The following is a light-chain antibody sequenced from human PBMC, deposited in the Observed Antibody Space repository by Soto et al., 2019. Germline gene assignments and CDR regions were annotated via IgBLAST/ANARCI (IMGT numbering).Light chain of an antibody. CDR1: QSVSSY. CDR3: QQSRNWNPIT. Sequence: EIVMTQSPATLSVSLGERATLSCRASQSVSSYLAWYQQKPGQAPRLLIYDASNRATGIPARFSGSGSGTDFTLTISSLEPEYFAVYYCQQSRNWNPITFGQVTRLESK. CDR2: DAS. V-gene: IGKV3-11*01. J-gene: IGKJ5*01.